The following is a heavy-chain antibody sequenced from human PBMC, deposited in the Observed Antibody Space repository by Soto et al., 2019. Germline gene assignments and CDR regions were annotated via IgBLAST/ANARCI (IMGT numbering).Heavy chain of an antibody. Sequence: QVQLQESGPGLVKPSETLSLTCTVSGGSISSYYWSWFRQPPGKGLEWIGYIYYSGSTNYNPSLKSRVTISVDTSKNQFSLKLSSVTAADTAVYYCARRYSSAFDIWGQGTMVTVSS. CDR1: GGSISSYY. V-gene: IGHV4-59*08. CDR3: ARRYSSAFDI. J-gene: IGHJ3*02. CDR2: IYYSGST. D-gene: IGHD6-13*01.